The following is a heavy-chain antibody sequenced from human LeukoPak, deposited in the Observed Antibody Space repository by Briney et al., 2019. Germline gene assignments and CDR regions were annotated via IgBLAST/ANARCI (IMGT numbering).Heavy chain of an antibody. V-gene: IGHV1-18*01. CDR1: GYTFTSYG. CDR3: ARDSERASSGWYMAWIQED. D-gene: IGHD6-19*01. J-gene: IGHJ4*02. Sequence: ASVKVSCKASGYTFTSYGISWVRQAPGQGLEWMGWSSAYNGNTNYAQKLQGRVTMTTDTSTSTAYMELRSLRSDDTAVYYCARDSERASSGWYMAWIQEDWGQGTLVTVSS. CDR2: SSAYNGNT.